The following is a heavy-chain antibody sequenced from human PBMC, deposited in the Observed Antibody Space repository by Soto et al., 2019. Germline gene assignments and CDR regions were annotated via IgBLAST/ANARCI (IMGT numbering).Heavy chain of an antibody. V-gene: IGHV3-30-3*01. CDR1: GFTFSSYA. J-gene: IGHJ4*02. CDR2: ISYDGSNK. CDR3: ARAVDSDSSGYPVDY. D-gene: IGHD3-22*01. Sequence: QVQLVESGGGVVQPGRSLRLSCAASGFTFSSYAMHWVRQAPGKGLEWVAVISYDGSNKYYADSVKGRFTISRDNSKNTLYLQMNSLRAEDTAVYYCARAVDSDSSGYPVDYWGQGTLVTVSS.